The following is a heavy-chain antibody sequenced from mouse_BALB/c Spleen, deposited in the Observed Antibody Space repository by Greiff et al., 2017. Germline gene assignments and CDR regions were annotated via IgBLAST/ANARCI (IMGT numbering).Heavy chain of an antibody. V-gene: IGHV3-6*02. CDR1: GYSITSDYA. Sequence: VQLQQSGPGLVKPSQSLSLTCTVTGYSITSDYAWNWIRQFPGNKLEWMGYISYDGSNNYNPSLKNRISITRDTSKNQFFLKLNSVTTEDTATYYCATYGNSNWFAYWGQGTLVTVSA. D-gene: IGHD2-1*01. CDR2: ISYDGSN. CDR3: ATYGNSNWFAY. J-gene: IGHJ3*01.